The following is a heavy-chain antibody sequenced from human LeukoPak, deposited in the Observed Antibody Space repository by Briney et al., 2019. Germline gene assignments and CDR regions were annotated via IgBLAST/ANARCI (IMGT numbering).Heavy chain of an antibody. J-gene: IGHJ6*03. V-gene: IGHV3-66*02. Sequence: PGGSLRLSCAASGFSVSDSYMSWVRQAPGKGLEWVSILYSGGDTYYSASVRGRFTISRDNSKNTLYLQMNTLSAADTAVYFCARAENYYFHTDVWGKGATVTVSS. D-gene: IGHD2/OR15-2a*01. CDR2: LYSGGDT. CDR1: GFSVSDSY. CDR3: ARAENYYFHTDV.